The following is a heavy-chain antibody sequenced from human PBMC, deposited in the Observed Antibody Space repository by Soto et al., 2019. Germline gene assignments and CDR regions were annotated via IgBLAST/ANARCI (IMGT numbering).Heavy chain of an antibody. Sequence: ASVKVSCKASGYTLTSYGISWVRQAPGQGLEWMGWISAYNGNTNYAQKLQGRVTMTTDTSTSTAYMELSSLRPEDTAVYYCARDRGIVVAGTEAFDIWGQGTMVTVSS. V-gene: IGHV1-18*01. J-gene: IGHJ3*02. CDR2: ISAYNGNT. CDR3: ARDRGIVVAGTEAFDI. D-gene: IGHD6-19*01. CDR1: GYTLTSYG.